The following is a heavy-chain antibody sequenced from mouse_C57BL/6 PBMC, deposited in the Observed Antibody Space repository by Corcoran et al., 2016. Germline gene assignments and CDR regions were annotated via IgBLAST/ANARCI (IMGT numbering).Heavy chain of an antibody. CDR1: GYTFTDYY. CDR3: ARWGYNTTVVDAMDY. CDR2: INPNNGGT. V-gene: IGHV1-26*01. J-gene: IGHJ4*01. D-gene: IGHD1-1*01. Sequence: EVQLQQSGPELVKPGASVKISCKASGYTFTDYYMNWVKQSHGKSLEWIGDINPNNGGTSYNQKFKGKATLTVDKSSSTAYMELRSLTSEDSAVYYCARWGYNTTVVDAMDYWGQGTSVTVSS.